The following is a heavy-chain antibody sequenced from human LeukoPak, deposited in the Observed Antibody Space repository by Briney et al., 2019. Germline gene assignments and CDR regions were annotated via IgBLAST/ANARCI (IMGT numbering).Heavy chain of an antibody. V-gene: IGHV3-23*01. CDR2: INRGDGSK. Sequence: GGSLRLSCGVSGFTFSMYAMNWVRQAPGKGLEWVSGINRGDGSKYYADSVKGRFTISRDNSKNTLYLQMNSLRGEDTAVYYCAKGASSVAVAGTSYFDSWGQGTLVTVSS. CDR3: AKGASSVAVAGTSYFDS. CDR1: GFTFSMYA. J-gene: IGHJ4*02. D-gene: IGHD6-19*01.